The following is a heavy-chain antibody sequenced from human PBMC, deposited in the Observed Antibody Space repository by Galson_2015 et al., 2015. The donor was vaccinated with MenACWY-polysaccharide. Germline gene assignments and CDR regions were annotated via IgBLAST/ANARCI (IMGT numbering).Heavy chain of an antibody. V-gene: IGHV3-23*01. D-gene: IGHD3-3*01. CDR3: AKDSTDFWSVAGRFDH. Sequence: LRLSCSASGFTFTRYAMSWVRQAPGKGLEWVSAIRSSGTNTYYADSVKGRFTISRDNSKNTLYLQMNSLRAEDTAVYYCAKDSTDFWSVAGRFDHWGQGTLVTVSS. CDR2: IRSSGTNT. CDR1: GFTFTRYA. J-gene: IGHJ5*02.